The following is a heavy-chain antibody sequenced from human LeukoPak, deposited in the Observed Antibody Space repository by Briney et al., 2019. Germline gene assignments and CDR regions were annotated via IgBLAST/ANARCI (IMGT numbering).Heavy chain of an antibody. V-gene: IGHV3-15*01. D-gene: IGHD6-13*01. Sequence: PGVSLRLSCAASGFTFSNAWMTWVRQAPGKGLEWVGRIKSKTDGGTTDYAEPVKGRFTVSRDDSKNTLYLQMNTLKTEDTAVYYCILASAGPAYWGQGTLVTVSS. CDR1: GFTFSNAW. CDR2: IKSKTDGGTT. CDR3: ILASAGPAY. J-gene: IGHJ4*02.